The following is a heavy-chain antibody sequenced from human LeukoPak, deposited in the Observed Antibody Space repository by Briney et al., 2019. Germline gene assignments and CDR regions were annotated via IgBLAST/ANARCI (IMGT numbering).Heavy chain of an antibody. CDR3: ARVTLNLWFGESHYFDY. D-gene: IGHD3-10*01. CDR1: GFTFSDYY. CDR2: ISSSGSTI. J-gene: IGHJ4*02. V-gene: IGHV3-11*04. Sequence: GGSLRLSCAASGFTFSDYYMSWIRQAPGKGLEWVSYISSSGSTIYYADSVKGRFTISRDNSKNTLYLQMNSLRAEDTAVYYCARVTLNLWFGESHYFDYWGQGTLVTVSS.